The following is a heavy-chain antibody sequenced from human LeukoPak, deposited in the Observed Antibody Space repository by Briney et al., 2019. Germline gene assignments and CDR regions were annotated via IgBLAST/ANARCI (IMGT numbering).Heavy chain of an antibody. V-gene: IGHV4-34*01. D-gene: IGHD1-26*01. Sequence: SETLSLTCAVYGGSFSGYYWSWIRQPPGKGLEWIGEINHSGSTNYNPSLKSRVTISVDTSKNQFSLKLSSVTAADTAVYYYARLEGGSLNYFDYWGQGTLVTVSS. CDR1: GGSFSGYY. CDR3: ARLEGGSLNYFDY. CDR2: INHSGST. J-gene: IGHJ4*02.